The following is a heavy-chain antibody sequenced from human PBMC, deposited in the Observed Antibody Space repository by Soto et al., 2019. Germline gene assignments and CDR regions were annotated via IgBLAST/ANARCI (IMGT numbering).Heavy chain of an antibody. CDR1: GGTFSSYA. CDR3: ARATTVTLRVIYGDYYYYYGMDV. D-gene: IGHD4-4*01. V-gene: IGHV1-69*13. J-gene: IGHJ6*02. CDR2: IIPIFGTA. Sequence: PSVKVSCKASGGTFSSYAISWVRQAPGQGLEWMGGIIPIFGTANYAQKFQGRVTITADESTSTAYMELSSLRSEDTAVYYCARATTVTLRVIYGDYYYYYGMDVWGQGTTVTVSS.